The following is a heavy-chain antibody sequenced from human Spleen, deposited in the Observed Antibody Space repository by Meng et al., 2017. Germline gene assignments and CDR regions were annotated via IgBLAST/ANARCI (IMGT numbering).Heavy chain of an antibody. V-gene: IGHV3-21*01. Sequence: GGSLRLSCAASGFTFSSYSMNWVRQAPGKGLEWVSSISSSSSYIYYADSVKGRFTISRDNAKNSLYLQMNSLRAEDTAVYYCARHHELLWFGELVSYFDYWGQGTLVTVSS. J-gene: IGHJ4*02. CDR1: GFTFSSYS. CDR3: ARHHELLWFGELVSYFDY. D-gene: IGHD3-10*01. CDR2: ISSSSSYI.